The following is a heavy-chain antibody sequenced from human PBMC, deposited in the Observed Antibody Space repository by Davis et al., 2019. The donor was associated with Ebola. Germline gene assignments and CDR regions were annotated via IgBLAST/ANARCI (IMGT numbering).Heavy chain of an antibody. J-gene: IGHJ3*02. V-gene: IGHV4-59*01. CDR2: IYYSGST. CDR3: ASVLGGWVGAFDI. Sequence: GSLRLSCTVSGGSISSYYWSWIRQPPGKGLEWIGYIYYSGSTNYNPSLKSRVTISVDTSKNQFSLKLSSVTAADTAVYYCASVLGGWVGAFDIWGQGTMVTVSS. D-gene: IGHD6-19*01. CDR1: GGSISSYY.